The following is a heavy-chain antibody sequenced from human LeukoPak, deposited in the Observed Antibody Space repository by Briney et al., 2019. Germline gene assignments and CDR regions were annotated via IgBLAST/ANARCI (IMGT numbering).Heavy chain of an antibody. CDR2: ISYDGSNK. CDR1: GFTFSSYA. Sequence: PGRSLRLSCAASGFTFSSYAMHWVRQAPGKGLEWVAVISYDGSNKYYADSVKGRFTISRDNSKNTLYLQMNSLRAEDTAVYYCARDGGGYDEVFWFDPWGQGTLVTVSS. CDR3: ARDGGGYDEVFWFDP. V-gene: IGHV3-30*04. J-gene: IGHJ5*02. D-gene: IGHD5-12*01.